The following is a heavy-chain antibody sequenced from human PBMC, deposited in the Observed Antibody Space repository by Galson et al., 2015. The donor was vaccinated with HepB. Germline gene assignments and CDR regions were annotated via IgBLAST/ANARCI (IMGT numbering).Heavy chain of an antibody. D-gene: IGHD2-21*02. CDR2: INTYSGNT. V-gene: IGHV1-18*01. CDR1: GYSFTNYG. Sequence: SVKVSCKASGYSFTNYGVTWVRQAPGQGLEWMGWINTYSGNTIYAQKFQGRVTMTTDTSTSTAYMELRSLRSGDTAVYYCTRDYLVTSKSFFDPWGQGTLVTVSS. J-gene: IGHJ5*02. CDR3: TRDYLVTSKSFFDP.